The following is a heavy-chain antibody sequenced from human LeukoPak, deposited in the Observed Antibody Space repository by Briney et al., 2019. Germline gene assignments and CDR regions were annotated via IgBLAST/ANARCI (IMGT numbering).Heavy chain of an antibody. CDR2: INTGNGHT. CDR1: GYTFTNYT. CDR3: ARVCSISCSSFDC. V-gene: IGHV1-3*04. Sequence: ASVKVSCKASGYTFTNYTIHWVRQAPGQRLEWMGWINTGNGHTKCSQQFQGRVTITRDTSASTAYMELSSLRSEDTAVYYCARVCSISCSSFDCWGQGTLVTVSP. D-gene: IGHD2-2*01. J-gene: IGHJ4*02.